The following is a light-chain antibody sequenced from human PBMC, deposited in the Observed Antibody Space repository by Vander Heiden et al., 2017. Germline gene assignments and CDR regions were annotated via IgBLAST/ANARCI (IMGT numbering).Light chain of an antibody. CDR1: QSTSSY. V-gene: IGKV1-39*01. CDR3: QHSDSSPPHT. CDR2: AAS. Sequence: IQMTQFPSSLSASVGDRVPITCRASQSTSSYLYWYKQKPGKAPMLLIYAASSFQSGVPSRFSGSGYGIDFTLTISSRQPEDFATYYCQHSDSSPPHTFGQGTKLEIK. J-gene: IGKJ2*01.